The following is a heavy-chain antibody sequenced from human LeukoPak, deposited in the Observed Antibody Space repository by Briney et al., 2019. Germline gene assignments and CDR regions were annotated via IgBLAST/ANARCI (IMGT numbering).Heavy chain of an antibody. D-gene: IGHD3-3*01. CDR3: ARDFTPEWFDIH. V-gene: IGHV3-30*04. J-gene: IGHJ4*02. Sequence: GGSLRLSCVASGLAFSSYSMHWARQAPGKGLEWVGVISYDGSDEYYTDSVKGRFTISRDNSKNTVYLQINSLRADDTAVYYCARDFTPEWFDIHWGQGTLVTVS. CDR1: GLAFSSYS. CDR2: ISYDGSDE.